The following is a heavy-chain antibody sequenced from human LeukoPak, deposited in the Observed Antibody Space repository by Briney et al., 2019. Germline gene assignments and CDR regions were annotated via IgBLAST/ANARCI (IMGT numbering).Heavy chain of an antibody. CDR2: ISGSGGST. Sequence: GGSLRLSCAASGFTFSSYAMSWVRQAPGKGLEWVSAISGSGGSTYYADSVKGRFTISRDNSKNTVYLEMNSLRADDTAVYYCAKDRGYSSGFDYWGQGTLVTVSS. CDR1: GFTFSSYA. D-gene: IGHD2-15*01. CDR3: AKDRGYSSGFDY. J-gene: IGHJ4*02. V-gene: IGHV3-23*01.